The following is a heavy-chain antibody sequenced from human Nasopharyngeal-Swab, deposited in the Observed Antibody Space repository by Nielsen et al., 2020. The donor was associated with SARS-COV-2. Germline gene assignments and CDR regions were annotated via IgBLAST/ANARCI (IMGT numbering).Heavy chain of an antibody. CDR1: GFTFSSYS. CDR3: ARVSPPLLTGPYYYYGMDV. V-gene: IGHV3-21*01. D-gene: IGHD3-9*01. CDR2: ISSSSSYI. Sequence: LTCAASGFTFSSYSMNWVRQAPGKGLEWVSSISSSSSYIYYADSVKGRFTISRDNAKNSLYLQMNSLRAEDTAVYYCARVSPPLLTGPYYYYGMDVWGQGTTVTVSS. J-gene: IGHJ6*02.